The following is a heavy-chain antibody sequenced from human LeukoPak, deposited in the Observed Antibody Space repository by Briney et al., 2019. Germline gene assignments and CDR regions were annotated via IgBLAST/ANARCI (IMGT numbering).Heavy chain of an antibody. Sequence: GRSPRLSCAASGFTFSSFAMHRVRQAPGKGLEWVAVISYDGSNKYYADSVKGRFTISRDNSKNTLYLQMNSLRSKDTAVYYCARDPTFYDFWRVPGGYMDVWGKGTTVTVS. CDR1: GFTFSSFA. D-gene: IGHD3-3*01. CDR2: ISYDGSNK. CDR3: ARDPTFYDFWRVPGGYMDV. V-gene: IGHV3-30*01. J-gene: IGHJ6*03.